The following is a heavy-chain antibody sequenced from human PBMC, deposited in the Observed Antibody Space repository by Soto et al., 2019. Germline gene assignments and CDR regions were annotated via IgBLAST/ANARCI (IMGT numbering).Heavy chain of an antibody. V-gene: IGHV4-31*03. J-gene: IGHJ5*02. Sequence: PSETLSLTCTVSGGSISSRGYCWSRNRQHPGKGLEGIGYINYSGSTNYNPSLKSRVTISVDTSKNQFSLKLSSVTAAVTAVYYCARHRWVPNWFDPWGQGTLVTVSS. CDR2: INYSGST. CDR3: ARHRWVPNWFDP. D-gene: IGHD3-10*01. CDR1: GGSISSRGYC.